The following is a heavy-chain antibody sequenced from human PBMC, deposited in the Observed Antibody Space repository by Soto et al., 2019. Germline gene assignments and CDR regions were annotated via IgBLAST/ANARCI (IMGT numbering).Heavy chain of an antibody. V-gene: IGHV3-48*02. CDR2: INNSSTTI. CDR3: ARVGYCISTSCYASSAFYYYYGMDV. J-gene: IGHJ6*02. CDR1: GFIFSNYG. Sequence: GSLRLSCAASGFIFSNYGMNWVRQAPGKGLEWVSYINNSSTTIYYTDSVKGRFTISRDNAKNSLFLQMNSLRDEDTAVYYCARVGYCISTSCYASSAFYYYYGMDVWGQGTTVTVSS. D-gene: IGHD2-2*01.